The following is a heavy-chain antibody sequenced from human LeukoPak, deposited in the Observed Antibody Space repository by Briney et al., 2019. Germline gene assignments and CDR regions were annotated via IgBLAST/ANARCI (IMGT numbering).Heavy chain of an antibody. D-gene: IGHD3-3*01. V-gene: IGHV4-39*07. J-gene: IGHJ4*02. CDR2: IYYSGST. CDR1: GGSISSSSYY. Sequence: PETLSLTCTVSGGSISSSSYYWGWIRQPPGKGLEWIGSIYYSGSTYYNPSLKSRVTISVDTSKNQFSLKLSSVTAADTAVYYCARVPTTTIFGVVIMEEFDYWGQGTLVTVSS. CDR3: ARVPTTTIFGVVIMEEFDY.